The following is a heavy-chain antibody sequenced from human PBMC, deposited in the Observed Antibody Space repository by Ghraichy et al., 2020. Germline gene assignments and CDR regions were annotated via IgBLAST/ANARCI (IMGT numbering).Heavy chain of an antibody. V-gene: IGHV3-72*01. CDR2: MRSKDNSYTT. D-gene: IGHD3-10*01. CDR1: GFTLGDRD. Sequence: GGSLRLSCEVSGFTLGDRDMDWVRQAPGKGLEWVGRMRSKDNSYTTEYAASVAGRFTISRDDSKNSQYLQMNSLKMEDTAVYYCVRVYFDTRSRGKYYDCWGQGTLVTVSS. J-gene: IGHJ4*02. CDR3: VRVYFDTRSRGKYYDC.